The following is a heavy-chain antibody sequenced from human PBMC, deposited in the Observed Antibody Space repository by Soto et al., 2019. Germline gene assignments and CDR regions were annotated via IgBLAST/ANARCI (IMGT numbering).Heavy chain of an antibody. Sequence: ETLSLTCTVSGGSISSYYWSWIRQPPGKGLEWIGYIYYSGSTNYNPSLKSRVTISVDTSKNQFSLKLSSVTAADTAGYYCARAYGGYADYWGQGALVTVSS. J-gene: IGHJ4*02. D-gene: IGHD5-12*01. CDR2: IYYSGST. CDR1: GGSISSYY. V-gene: IGHV4-59*01. CDR3: ARAYGGYADY.